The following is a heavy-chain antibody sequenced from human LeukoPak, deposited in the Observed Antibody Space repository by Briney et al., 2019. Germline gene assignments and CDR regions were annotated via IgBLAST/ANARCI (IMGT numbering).Heavy chain of an antibody. Sequence: GASVKVSCKASGYTFTSYDINWVRQATGQGLEWMGWMNPNSGNTGYAQKFQGRVTMTRNTSISTAYMVLSSLRSEDTAVYYCARGRRGPVRNSQGLYYFDYWGQGTLVTVSS. CDR2: MNPNSGNT. CDR1: GYTFTSYD. V-gene: IGHV1-8*01. CDR3: ARGRRGPVRNSQGLYYFDY. D-gene: IGHD1-7*01. J-gene: IGHJ4*02.